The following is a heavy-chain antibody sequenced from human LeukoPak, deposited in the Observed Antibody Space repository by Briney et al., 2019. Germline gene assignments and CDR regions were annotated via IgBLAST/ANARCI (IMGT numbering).Heavy chain of an antibody. V-gene: IGHV3-21*01. CDR3: ARVSIAAAVDY. D-gene: IGHD6-13*01. CDR1: GFTFSSYS. J-gene: IGHJ4*02. CDR2: ISSSSSYI. Sequence: GGSLRLSCAASGFTFSSYSMNWVRQAPGKGLEWVSSISSSSSYIYYADSVKGRFTISRDNAKNSLYLQMNSLRVEDTAVYYCARVSIAAAVDYWGQGTLVTVSS.